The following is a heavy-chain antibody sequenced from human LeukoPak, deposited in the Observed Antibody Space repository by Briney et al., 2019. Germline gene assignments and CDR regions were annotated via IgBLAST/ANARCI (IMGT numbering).Heavy chain of an antibody. CDR1: GGSISSGGYY. CDR3: ARAPAMYDAFDI. CDR2: IYYSGST. V-gene: IGHV4-30-4*08. D-gene: IGHD1-14*01. J-gene: IGHJ3*02. Sequence: SETLSLTCTVSGGSISSGGYYWSWIRQHPGKGLEWIGYIYYSGSTYYNPSLKSRVTISVDTSKNQFSLKLSSVTAADTAVYYCARAPAMYDAFDIWGQGTTVTVSS.